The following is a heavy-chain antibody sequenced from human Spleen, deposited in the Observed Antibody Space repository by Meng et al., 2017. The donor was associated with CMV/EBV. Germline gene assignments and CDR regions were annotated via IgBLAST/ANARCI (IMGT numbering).Heavy chain of an antibody. V-gene: IGHV1-69*10. J-gene: IGHJ6*02. CDR1: GGTVSSQA. D-gene: IGHD3-10*01. CDR2: FIPILTVT. Sequence: SVKVSCKASGGTVSSQAISWVRQAPGQGLEWMGGFIPILTVTNYAQKFQGRVTITADKSSDIVYMELSSLRSDDTAMYFCASHSGNSYYYALDVWGQGTTVTVSS. CDR3: ASHSGNSYYYALDV.